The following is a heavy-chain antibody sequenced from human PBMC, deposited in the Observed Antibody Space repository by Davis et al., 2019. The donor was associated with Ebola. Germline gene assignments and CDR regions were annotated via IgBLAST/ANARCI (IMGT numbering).Heavy chain of an antibody. V-gene: IGHV1-18*01. CDR2: ISAYNGNT. Sequence: ASVKVSCKASGYTFTSYGISWVRQAPGQGLEWMGWISAYNGNTNYAQKLQGRVTMTTDTSTSTAYMELRSLRSDDTAVYYCARGITIFGVVKYYYYGMDVWGQGTTVTVSS. CDR1: GYTFTSYG. D-gene: IGHD3-3*01. J-gene: IGHJ6*02. CDR3: ARGITIFGVVKYYYYGMDV.